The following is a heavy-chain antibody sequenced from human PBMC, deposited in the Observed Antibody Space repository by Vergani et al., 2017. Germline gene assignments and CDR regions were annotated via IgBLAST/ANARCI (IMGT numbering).Heavy chain of an antibody. D-gene: IGHD4-23*01. J-gene: IGHJ5*02. CDR1: GYTFTGYY. V-gene: IGHV1-2*02. CDR2: INPNSGGT. CDR3: ARDSPLTVAFRWFDP. Sequence: QVQLVQSGAEVKKPGASVKVFCKASGYTFTGYYMHWVRQAPGQGLEWMGWINPNSGGTNYAQKFQGRVTMTRDTSISTAYMELSRLRSDDTAVYYCARDSPLTVAFRWFDPWGQGTLVTVSS.